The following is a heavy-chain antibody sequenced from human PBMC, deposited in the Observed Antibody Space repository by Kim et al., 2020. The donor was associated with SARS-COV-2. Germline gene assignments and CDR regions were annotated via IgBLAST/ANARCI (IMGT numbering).Heavy chain of an antibody. J-gene: IGHJ3*02. Sequence: GGSLRLSCVASGFTFNTSAMRWVRQRPGKGLEWVAGIRSRGDSTYTAYSVTERGSITRSNYDTTNTAYLQINTLKTKDASEYYCTRVRGTSLVFCDAFD. CDR2: IRSRGDSTYT. V-gene: IGHV3-73*01. D-gene: IGHD1-1*01. CDR1: GFTFNTSA. CDR3: TRVRGTSLVFCDAFD.